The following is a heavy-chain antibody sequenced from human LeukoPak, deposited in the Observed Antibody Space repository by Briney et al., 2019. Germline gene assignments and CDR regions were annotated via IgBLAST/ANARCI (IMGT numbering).Heavy chain of an antibody. Sequence: GASVKVSCKASGGTFSSYAISWVRQAPGQGLEWMGGIIPIFGTANYAQKFQGRVTITADKSTSTAYMELSSLRSEDTAVYYCASSYRHYYDSSGYYDDAFDIWGQGTMVTVSS. D-gene: IGHD3-22*01. V-gene: IGHV1-69*06. J-gene: IGHJ3*02. CDR3: ASSYRHYYDSSGYYDDAFDI. CDR1: GGTFSSYA. CDR2: IIPIFGTA.